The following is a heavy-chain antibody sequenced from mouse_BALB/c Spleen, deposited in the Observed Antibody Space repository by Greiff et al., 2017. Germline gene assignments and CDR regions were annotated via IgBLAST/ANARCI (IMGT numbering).Heavy chain of an antibody. J-gene: IGHJ4*01. V-gene: IGHV2-9*02. Sequence: VQGVESGPGLVAPSQSLSITCTVSGFSLTSYGVHWVRQPPGKGLEWLGVIWAGGSTNYNSALMSRLSISKDNSKSQVFLKMNSLQTDDTAMYYCARDYGSRYYYAMDYWGQGTSVTVSS. CDR2: IWAGGST. CDR3: ARDYGSRYYYAMDY. CDR1: GFSLTSYG. D-gene: IGHD1-1*01.